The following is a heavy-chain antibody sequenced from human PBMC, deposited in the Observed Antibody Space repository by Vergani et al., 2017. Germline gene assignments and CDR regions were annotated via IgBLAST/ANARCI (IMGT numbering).Heavy chain of an antibody. J-gene: IGHJ6*03. Sequence: QVQLQESGPGLVKPSETLSLTCTVSGGSVSSGSYYWSWIRQPAGKGLEWIGYIYYSGSTNYNPSLKSRVTISVDTSKNQFSPKLSSVTAAVTAVYYCASLYYDFWSGYPYYYYYMDVWGKGTTVTVSS. CDR2: IYYSGST. CDR1: GGSVSSGSYY. D-gene: IGHD3-3*01. V-gene: IGHV4-61*10. CDR3: ASLYYDFWSGYPYYYYYMDV.